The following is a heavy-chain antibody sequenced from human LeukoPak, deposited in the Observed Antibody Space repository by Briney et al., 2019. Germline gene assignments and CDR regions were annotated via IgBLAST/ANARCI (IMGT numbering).Heavy chain of an antibody. Sequence: ASVKVSCKASGYTFTSYGISWVRQAPGQGLEWMGWINPNSGGTNYAQKFQGRVTMTRDTSISTAYMELSSLRSEDTAVYYCARGYCSGGSCFDAFDIWGQGTMVTVSS. J-gene: IGHJ3*02. CDR2: INPNSGGT. CDR3: ARGYCSGGSCFDAFDI. D-gene: IGHD2-15*01. CDR1: GYTFTSYG. V-gene: IGHV1-2*02.